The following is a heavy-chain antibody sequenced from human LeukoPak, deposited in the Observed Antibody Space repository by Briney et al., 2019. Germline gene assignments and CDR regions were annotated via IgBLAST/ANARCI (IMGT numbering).Heavy chain of an antibody. V-gene: IGHV3-30*18. Sequence: PGESLRLSCAASGFTFSSNGMHWDRQAPGKGLERVAVISYDGSNKYYAESVKGRFTICRDNSKNTLYLQMNSLRAEDTAVYYCAKDRLRYFDWLESFDYWGQGTLVTVSS. CDR1: GFTFSSNG. CDR3: AKDRLRYFDWLESFDY. D-gene: IGHD3-9*01. CDR2: ISYDGSNK. J-gene: IGHJ4*02.